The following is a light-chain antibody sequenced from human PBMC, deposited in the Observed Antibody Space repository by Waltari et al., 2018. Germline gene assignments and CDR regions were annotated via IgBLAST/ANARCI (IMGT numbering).Light chain of an antibody. CDR2: AAS. J-gene: IGKJ1*01. CDR3: QQLNTYPWT. V-gene: IGKV1-9*01. CDR1: QDIDTY. Sequence: IQLTQSPSSLSASVGDRVTITCRASQDIDTYLVWYQQRPGKAPNLLIYAASTLQTGVPSRFSGSGTGTDFALTISSLQPEDFATYYCQQLNTYPWTFGQGTRVEL.